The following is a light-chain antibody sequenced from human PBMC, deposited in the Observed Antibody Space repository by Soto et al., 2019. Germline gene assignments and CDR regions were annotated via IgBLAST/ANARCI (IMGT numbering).Light chain of an antibody. Sequence: QSALTQPASVSGSPGQSITISCTGTSSDVGGYNYVSWYQQHPGKAPKLMIYEVSNRPSGVSNRFSGSKSGNTASLTISGLQAEDEAHYYCSSYTSSSNYVLGNGTKVT. CDR2: EVS. CDR1: SSDVGGYNY. J-gene: IGLJ1*01. V-gene: IGLV2-14*01. CDR3: SSYTSSSNYV.